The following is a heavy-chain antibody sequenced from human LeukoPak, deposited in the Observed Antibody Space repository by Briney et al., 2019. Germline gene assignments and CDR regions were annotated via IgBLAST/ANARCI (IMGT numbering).Heavy chain of an antibody. D-gene: IGHD1-1*01. CDR2: ISYDGSNK. CDR3: AREPVPTLWYNCNDGGYFDY. V-gene: IGHV3-30-3*01. J-gene: IGHJ4*02. Sequence: GRSLRLSCAASGFTFSSYAMHWVRQAPVTGLEGVAVISYDGSNKYYADSVKGRFTISRDNSKNTLYLQMNSLRAEDTAVYYCAREPVPTLWYNCNDGGYFDYWGQGTLVTVSS. CDR1: GFTFSSYA.